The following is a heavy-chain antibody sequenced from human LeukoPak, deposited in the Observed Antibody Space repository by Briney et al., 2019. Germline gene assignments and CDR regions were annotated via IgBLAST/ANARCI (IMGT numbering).Heavy chain of an antibody. CDR3: AGVPMIVVVPLDY. D-gene: IGHD3-22*01. Sequence: ASVKVSCKASGYTFTGYYMHWVRQAPGQGLEWMGWINPNSGGTNYAQKFQGRVTMTRDTSISTAYMELSRLRSDDTAVYYCAGVPMIVVVPLDYWGQGTLVTVSS. V-gene: IGHV1-2*02. CDR2: INPNSGGT. CDR1: GYTFTGYY. J-gene: IGHJ4*02.